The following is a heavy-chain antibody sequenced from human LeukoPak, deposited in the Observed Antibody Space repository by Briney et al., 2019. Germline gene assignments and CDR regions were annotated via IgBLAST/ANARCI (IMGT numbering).Heavy chain of an antibody. Sequence: SGLTLVKPTQTLTLTCTFSGFSLTTSGVGVGWIRQPPGEALEWLALVYWDGVNYYRKSLKSRLTLTKDTSKNQVVLTMTNMDPVDTATYYCVHNLVLTGNAPSNSFDIWGLGTMVTVSS. V-gene: IGHV2-5*02. CDR3: VHNLVLTGNAPSNSFDI. J-gene: IGHJ3*02. CDR2: VYWDGVN. CDR1: GFSLTTSGVG. D-gene: IGHD3-9*01.